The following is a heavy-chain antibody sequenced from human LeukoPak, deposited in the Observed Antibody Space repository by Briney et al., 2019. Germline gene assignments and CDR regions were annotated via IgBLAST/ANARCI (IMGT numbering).Heavy chain of an antibody. CDR3: AKDFLKSITLIRGVRSWVGYFDS. Sequence: PGGSLRLSCGASGFTFTNYGMHWVRQAPGKGLEWVAFIRNDGSNKYYPHSTKGRFTISRDNSKNTLYLQMNSLRVEDAAVYYCAKDFLKSITLIRGVRSWVGYFDSWGQGTLVTVSS. D-gene: IGHD3-10*01. J-gene: IGHJ4*02. V-gene: IGHV3-30*02. CDR1: GFTFTNYG. CDR2: IRNDGSNK.